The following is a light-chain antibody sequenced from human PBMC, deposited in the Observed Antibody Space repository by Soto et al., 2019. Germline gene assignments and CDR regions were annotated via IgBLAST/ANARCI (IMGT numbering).Light chain of an antibody. V-gene: IGKV1-5*01. J-gene: IGKJ2*01. Sequence: DIRMTQSPSTLSASVGDRVTITCQASHTISNLLAWYQQKPGKAPNLLISDASNLEIGVPSRFSGSGSETEFTLTITSLQPEDFATYYCQQYKNYSPSTFGQGTKLDI. CDR1: HTISNL. CDR3: QQYKNYSPST. CDR2: DAS.